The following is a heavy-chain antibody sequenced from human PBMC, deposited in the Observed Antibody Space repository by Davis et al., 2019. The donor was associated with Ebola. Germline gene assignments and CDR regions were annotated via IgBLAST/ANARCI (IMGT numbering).Heavy chain of an antibody. D-gene: IGHD1-7*01. CDR2: IYYSGST. CDR1: GGSISSYY. Sequence: MPSETLSLTCTVSGGSISSYYWSWIRQPPGKGLEWIGYIYYSGSTNYNPSLKSRVTISVDTSKNQFSLKLSSVTAADTAVYYCARDQRRLELVYYYGMDVWGQGTTVTVSS. J-gene: IGHJ6*02. V-gene: IGHV4-59*12. CDR3: ARDQRRLELVYYYGMDV.